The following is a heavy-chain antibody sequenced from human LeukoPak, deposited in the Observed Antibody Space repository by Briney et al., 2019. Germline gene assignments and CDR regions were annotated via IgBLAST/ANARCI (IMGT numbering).Heavy chain of an antibody. CDR2: IIPIFGTA. CDR3: AKTPVGMVTLDY. Sequence: SVKVSCKASGGTFSSYAISWVRQAPGQGLEWMGGIIPIFGTANYAQKFQGRVTITADKSTSTAYMELSSLRSEDTAVYYCAKTPVGMVTLDYWGQGTLVTVSS. V-gene: IGHV1-69*06. D-gene: IGHD5-24*01. J-gene: IGHJ4*02. CDR1: GGTFSSYA.